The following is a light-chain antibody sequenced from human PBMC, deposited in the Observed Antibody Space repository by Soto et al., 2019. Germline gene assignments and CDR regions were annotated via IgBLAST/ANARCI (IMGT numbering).Light chain of an antibody. J-gene: IGLJ1*01. CDR3: SSYTSSSTL. V-gene: IGLV2-14*01. Sequence: QSVLTQPASVSGSPGQSITISCTGTSSDVGDYNYVSWYQQHPGKAPKLMLYDVSNRPSGISNRFSGSKSGNTASLTISGLQAEDAAAYYCSSYTSSSTLFGTGTKLTVL. CDR1: SSDVGDYNY. CDR2: DVS.